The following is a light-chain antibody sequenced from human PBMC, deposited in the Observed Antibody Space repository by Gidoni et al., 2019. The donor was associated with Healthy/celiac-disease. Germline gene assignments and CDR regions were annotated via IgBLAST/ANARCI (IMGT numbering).Light chain of an antibody. V-gene: IGKV4-1*01. CDR3: QQYYSTPGCS. J-gene: IGKJ2*04. Sequence: DSRAVSMGERATINCKSSQSVLYSSNNKNYLAWYQQKPGQPPKLLIYWASTRESGVPDRFSGSGSGTDFTLTISSLQVEDVAVYYCQQYYSTPGCSFGQGTKLEIK. CDR2: WAS. CDR1: QSVLYSSNNKNY.